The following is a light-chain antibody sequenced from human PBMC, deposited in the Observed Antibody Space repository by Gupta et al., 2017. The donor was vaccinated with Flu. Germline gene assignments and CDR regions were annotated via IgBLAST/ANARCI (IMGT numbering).Light chain of an antibody. V-gene: IGLV4-69*01. CDR2: LNSDGKH. J-gene: IGLJ3*02. Sequence: QLVLTQSPSASASLGASVKLTCTLSSGHSSDAIAWHQQQPEKGPRYLMKLNSDGKHIKGDGIPDRFSGSSSGAERYLIISSLQSEDEADYYCQTWGTGMMFGGGTKLTVL. CDR1: SGHSSDA. CDR3: QTWGTGMM.